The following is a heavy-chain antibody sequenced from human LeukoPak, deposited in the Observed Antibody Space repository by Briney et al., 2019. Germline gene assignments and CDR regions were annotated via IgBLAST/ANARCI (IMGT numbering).Heavy chain of an antibody. CDR2: IYYSGST. J-gene: IGHJ4*02. Sequence: SETLSLTCTVSGVSISSSSYYWGWIRQPPGKGLEWIGSIYYSGSTYYNPSLKSRVTISVDTSKNQFSLKLSSVTAADTAVYYCARDRTIFGVVTSPYFDYWGQGTLVTVSS. D-gene: IGHD3-3*01. CDR3: ARDRTIFGVVTSPYFDY. V-gene: IGHV4-39*07. CDR1: GVSISSSSYY.